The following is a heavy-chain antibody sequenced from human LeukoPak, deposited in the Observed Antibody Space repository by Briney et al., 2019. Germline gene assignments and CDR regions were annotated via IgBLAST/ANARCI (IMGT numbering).Heavy chain of an antibody. D-gene: IGHD3-10*01. CDR3: ARNYYGSRSSAAFDV. J-gene: IGHJ3*01. Sequence: ASVKVSCKASGYTFTNYGITWMRHTPGQGREWMGGISASNGNTNYAQRFQGRITITTDTSQSTVYIDLRSLTSDDTAVYYCARNYYGSRSSAAFDVWGQGASVVVSS. CDR2: ISASNGNT. CDR1: GYTFTNYG. V-gene: IGHV1-18*01.